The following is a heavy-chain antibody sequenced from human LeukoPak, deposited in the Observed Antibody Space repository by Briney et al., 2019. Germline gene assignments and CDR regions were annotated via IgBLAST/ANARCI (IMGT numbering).Heavy chain of an antibody. CDR3: ARGGSTGSHWFDP. J-gene: IGHJ5*02. Sequence: GASVKVSCKASGYAFTSYGISWVRQAPGQGLEWMGWISAYNGNTNYAQKFQGRVTLTRDMSTSTVYMELSSLRSEDTAVYYCARGGSTGSHWFDPWGQGTLVTVSS. CDR2: ISAYNGNT. D-gene: IGHD2-8*02. V-gene: IGHV1-18*01. CDR1: GYAFTSYG.